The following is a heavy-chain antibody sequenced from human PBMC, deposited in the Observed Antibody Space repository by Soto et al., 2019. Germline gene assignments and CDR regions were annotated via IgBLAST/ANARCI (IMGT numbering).Heavy chain of an antibody. D-gene: IGHD5-12*01. CDR2: HHSDST. Sequence: QVQLQESGPGLVKPSATLSLTCTVSGGSMSGQHWSWIRQPPGKGLEWIGHHSDSTNYNPSLKSRVTISTDMSKNQFSLKLSSVTATDTAVYFCATYSVGEGGRGYWGQGTLVTVSS. CDR1: GGSMSGQH. CDR3: ATYSVGEGGRGY. V-gene: IGHV4-4*09. J-gene: IGHJ4*02.